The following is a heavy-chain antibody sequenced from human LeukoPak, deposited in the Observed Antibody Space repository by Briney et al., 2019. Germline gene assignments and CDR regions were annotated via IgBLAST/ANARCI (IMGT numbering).Heavy chain of an antibody. V-gene: IGHV4-4*07. Sequence: SETLSLTCTVSGGSISSYYWSWIRQPAGKGLEWIGRIYTSGSTNYKSSPKSRVTMSVDTSKNQFSLKLSSVTAADTAVYYCARLPLGYCSGGSCYGGLLAHLYYYYYYMDVWGKGTTVTISS. J-gene: IGHJ6*03. CDR2: IYTSGST. CDR1: GGSISSYY. CDR3: ARLPLGYCSGGSCYGGLLAHLYYYYYYMDV. D-gene: IGHD2-15*01.